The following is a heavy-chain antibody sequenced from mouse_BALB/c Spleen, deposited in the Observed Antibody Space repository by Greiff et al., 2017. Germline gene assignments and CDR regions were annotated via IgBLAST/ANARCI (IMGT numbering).Heavy chain of an antibody. Sequence: EVQVVESGGGLVKPGGSLKLSCAASGFTFSSYTMSWVRQTPEKRLEWVATISSGGSYTYYPDSVKGRFTISRDNAKNTLYLQMSSLKSEDTAMYYCTREGDGNSFDYWGQGTTLTVSS. J-gene: IGHJ2*01. V-gene: IGHV5-6-4*01. CDR1: GFTFSSYT. CDR3: TREGDGNSFDY. CDR2: ISSGGSYT. D-gene: IGHD2-1*01.